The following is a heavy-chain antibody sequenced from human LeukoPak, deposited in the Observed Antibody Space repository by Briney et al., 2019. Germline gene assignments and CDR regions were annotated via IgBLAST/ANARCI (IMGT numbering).Heavy chain of an antibody. Sequence: PGGSLRLSCAASGFTFSSYEMNWVRQAPGKGLEWVSYISSSGSTIYYADSVKGRLTISRDNSKSTVYLQMNSLRVEDTAVYYCVKDSSPGYSSTPSYFDYWGQGNLVTVSS. CDR1: GFTFSSYE. D-gene: IGHD5-18*01. V-gene: IGHV3-48*03. CDR2: ISSSGSTI. CDR3: VKDSSPGYSSTPSYFDY. J-gene: IGHJ4*02.